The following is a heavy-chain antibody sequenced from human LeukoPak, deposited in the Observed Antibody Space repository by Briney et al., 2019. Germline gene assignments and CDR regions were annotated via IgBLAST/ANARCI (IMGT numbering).Heavy chain of an antibody. V-gene: IGHV4-4*07. Sequence: NASETLSLTCTVSGGSISSYYWSWIRQPAGKGLEWIGRIYTSGSTNYNPSLKSRVTISVDTSKNQFSLKLSSVTAADTAVYYCARIKLRYFDWVITSGWFDPWGQGTLVTVSS. CDR1: GGSISSYY. J-gene: IGHJ5*02. D-gene: IGHD3-9*01. CDR3: ARIKLRYFDWVITSGWFDP. CDR2: IYTSGST.